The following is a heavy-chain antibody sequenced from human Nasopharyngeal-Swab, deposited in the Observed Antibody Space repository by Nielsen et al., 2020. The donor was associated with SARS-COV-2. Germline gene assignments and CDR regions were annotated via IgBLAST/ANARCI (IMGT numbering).Heavy chain of an antibody. CDR3: ARAAGYRSGWVDY. Sequence: SETLSLTCTVSGGSISSGSYYWSWIRQPAGKGLEWIGRIYTSGGTNYNPSLKSRVTISVDTSKDQFSLKLSSVTAADTAVYYCARAAGYRSGWVDYWGQGTLVTVSS. J-gene: IGHJ4*02. V-gene: IGHV4-61*02. CDR1: GGSISSGSYY. D-gene: IGHD6-19*01. CDR2: IYTSGGT.